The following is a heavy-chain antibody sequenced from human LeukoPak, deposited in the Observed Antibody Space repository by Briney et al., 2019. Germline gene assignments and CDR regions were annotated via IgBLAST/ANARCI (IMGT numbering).Heavy chain of an antibody. V-gene: IGHV4-39*07. CDR1: GGSISSSSYY. CDR2: IYYSGST. Sequence: PSETLSLTCTVSGGSISSSSYYWGWIRQPPGKGLEWIGSIYYSGSTYYNPSLKSRVTISVDTSKNQFSLKLSSVTAADTAVYYCARDFAVAVSAFDIWGQGTMVTVSS. J-gene: IGHJ3*02. D-gene: IGHD6-19*01. CDR3: ARDFAVAVSAFDI.